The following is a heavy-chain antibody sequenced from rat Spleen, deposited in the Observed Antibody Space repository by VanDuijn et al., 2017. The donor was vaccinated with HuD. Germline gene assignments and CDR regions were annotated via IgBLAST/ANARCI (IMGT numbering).Heavy chain of an antibody. V-gene: IGHV5S10*01. CDR2: ISYDGSST. CDR3: TQQLGDWFAY. CDR1: GFTFSDYY. D-gene: IGHD1-10*01. J-gene: IGHJ3*01. Sequence: EVQLVESGGGFVQPGRSLKLSCAASGFTFSDYYMAWVRQAPTKGLEWVATISYDGSSTYYRDSVRGRFTISRDNAKSTLYLQMDSLRSEDTATYYCTQQLGDWFAYWGQGTLVTVSS.